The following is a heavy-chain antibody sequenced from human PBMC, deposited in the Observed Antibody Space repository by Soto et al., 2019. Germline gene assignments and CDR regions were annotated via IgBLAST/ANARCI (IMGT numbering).Heavy chain of an antibody. D-gene: IGHD2-8*01. CDR2: ISAYNGNT. J-gene: IGHJ5*02. CDR1: GYTFTSYG. Sequence: GASVKVSCKASGYTFTSYGISWVRQAPGQGLEWMGWISAYNGNTNYAQKLQSRVTMTTDTSTSTAYMELRSLRSDDTAVYYCARVLLMVYAPWSPNWFDPWGQGTLVTVSS. CDR3: ARVLLMVYAPWSPNWFDP. V-gene: IGHV1-18*01.